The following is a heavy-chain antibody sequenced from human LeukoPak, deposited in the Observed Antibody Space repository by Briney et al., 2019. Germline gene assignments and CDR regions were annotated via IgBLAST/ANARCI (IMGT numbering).Heavy chain of an antibody. J-gene: IGHJ6*02. D-gene: IGHD6-19*01. V-gene: IGHV4-34*01. Sequence: SETLSLTCAVYGGSFSGYYWSWIRQPPGKGLEWIGEINHSGSTNYNPSLKSRVTISVDTSKNQFSLKLSSVTAADTAVYYCARQSSGWPYYYYGMDVWGQGTTVTVSS. CDR2: INHSGST. CDR1: GGSFSGYY. CDR3: ARQSSGWPYYYYGMDV.